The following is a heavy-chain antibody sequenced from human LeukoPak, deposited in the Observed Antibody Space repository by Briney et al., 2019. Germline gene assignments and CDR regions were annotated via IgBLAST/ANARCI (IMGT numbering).Heavy chain of an antibody. CDR1: GGSISSSSYY. CDR3: ARHSYSLGS. J-gene: IGHJ4*02. V-gene: IGHV3-7*01. Sequence: PSETLSLTCTVSGGSISSSSYYWGWIRQPPGKGLEWVANIKQDGSEKYYVDSVMGRFTISRDNAKNSLYLQMNSLRAEDTAVYYCARHSYSLGSWGQGTLVTVSS. CDR2: IKQDGSEK. D-gene: IGHD4-11*01.